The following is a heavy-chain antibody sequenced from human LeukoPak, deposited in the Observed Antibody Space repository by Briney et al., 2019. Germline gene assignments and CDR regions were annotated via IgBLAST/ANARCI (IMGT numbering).Heavy chain of an antibody. CDR3: DRHSTSIFGVVTEDY. CDR1: GFTFSNYW. V-gene: IGHV3-74*01. Sequence: PGGSLSLSCAASGFTFSNYWMHWVRHAAGKGLVWVSRINTDGTGTSYADSVKGRFTISRDNAKNTLYLQMNSLRVEDTAVYYCDRHSTSIFGVVTEDYWGQGTLVTVSS. CDR2: INTDGTGT. J-gene: IGHJ4*02. D-gene: IGHD3-3*01.